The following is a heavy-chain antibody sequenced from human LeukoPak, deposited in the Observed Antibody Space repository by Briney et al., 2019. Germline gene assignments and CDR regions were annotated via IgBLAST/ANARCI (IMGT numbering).Heavy chain of an antibody. CDR1: GFTFSSYG. CDR2: IWYDGNNK. J-gene: IGHJ6*02. CDR3: ARGTGNYYYGMDV. V-gene: IGHV3-33*01. D-gene: IGHD1-1*01. Sequence: PGGSLRLSCAASGFTFSSYGMHWVRQAPGKGLEWVAVIWYDGNNKYYADSVKGRFTISRDNSKNTLYLQMNSLRAEDTAVYYCARGTGNYYYGMDVWGRGTTVTVSS.